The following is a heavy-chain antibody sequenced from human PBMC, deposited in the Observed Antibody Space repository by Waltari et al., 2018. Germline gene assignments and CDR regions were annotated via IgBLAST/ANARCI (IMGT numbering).Heavy chain of an antibody. CDR3: ARDTGGWYYDV. J-gene: IGHJ2*01. V-gene: IGHV4-34*01. D-gene: IGHD3-10*01. CDR2: INHSGST. Sequence: QVQLQQWGAGLLKPSETLSLTCAVYGGSFSGYYWSWIRQPPGKGLEWIGEINHSGSTNYNPSLKSRVTISVDTSKNQFSLKLSSVTAADTALYYCARDTGGWYYDVWGRGSLDTVSA. CDR1: GGSFSGYY.